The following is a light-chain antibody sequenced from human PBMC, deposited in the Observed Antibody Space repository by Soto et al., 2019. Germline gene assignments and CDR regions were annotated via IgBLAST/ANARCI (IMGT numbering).Light chain of an antibody. J-gene: IGKJ1*01. Sequence: DIQMTQSPSTLSASVGDRVTLTCRASQTISNWLAWYQVTPGTAPKLLMHDASSLESGVPSRFSGSASGTEFTLTISRLQPDDFATFYCQQYHTDWTFGQGTKVDIK. CDR3: QQYHTDWT. CDR1: QTISNW. CDR2: DAS. V-gene: IGKV1-5*01.